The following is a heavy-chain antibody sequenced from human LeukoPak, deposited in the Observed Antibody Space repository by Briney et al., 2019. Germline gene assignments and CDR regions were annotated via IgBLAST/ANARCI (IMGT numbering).Heavy chain of an antibody. CDR2: IYYSGSS. CDR3: ARELYSYGYGGVWLQYGRGYYYYMDV. CDR1: GGSISSSSSY. Sequence: SETLSLTCSVSGGSISSSSSYWGWIRQPPGKGLEWIGSIYYSGSSFDNPALKSRVTISVDTSKNQFSLKLSSVTAADTAVYYCARELYSYGYGGVWLQYGRGYYYYMDVWGKGTTVTISS. J-gene: IGHJ6*03. D-gene: IGHD5-18*01. V-gene: IGHV4-39*07.